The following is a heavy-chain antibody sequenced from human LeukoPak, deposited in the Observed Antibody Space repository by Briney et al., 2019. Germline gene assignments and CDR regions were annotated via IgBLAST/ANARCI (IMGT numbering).Heavy chain of an antibody. J-gene: IGHJ4*02. CDR2: IYYSGST. D-gene: IGHD7-27*01. CDR1: GGSISSGDYY. V-gene: IGHV4-61*08. Sequence: SETLSLTCTVSGGSISSGDYYWSWIRQPPGKGLEWIGYIYYSGSTNYNPSLKSRVTISVDTSKNQFSLKLSSVTAADTAVYYCARGDNWGSTDYWGQGALVTVSS. CDR3: ARGDNWGSTDY.